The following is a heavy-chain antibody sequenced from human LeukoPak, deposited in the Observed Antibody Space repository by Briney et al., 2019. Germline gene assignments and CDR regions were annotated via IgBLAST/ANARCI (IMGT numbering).Heavy chain of an antibody. D-gene: IGHD3-22*01. V-gene: IGHV3-7*03. J-gene: IGHJ3*02. Sequence: GSLRLSCAASGINFSSYWTNWGRQAPGKGLGWVANIKQDGSEKYYVDSVKGRFTISRDNAKNTLYLQMNSLRAEDTAVYYCAKGHSSGYKGDAFDIWGQGTMVTVSS. CDR1: GINFSSYW. CDR3: AKGHSSGYKGDAFDI. CDR2: IKQDGSEK.